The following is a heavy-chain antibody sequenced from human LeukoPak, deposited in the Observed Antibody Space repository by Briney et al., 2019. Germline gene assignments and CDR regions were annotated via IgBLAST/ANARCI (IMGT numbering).Heavy chain of an antibody. D-gene: IGHD3-9*01. CDR2: ISSSGSTI. V-gene: IGHV3-11*01. CDR1: GFTFSDYY. CDR3: VRGSDRLLYDAFDM. J-gene: IGHJ3*02. Sequence: GGSLRLSCAASGFTFSDYYMTWIRQAPGKGLEWISCISSSGSTIYYAGSVEGRFTISRDNARNSLYLQMNSLRAEDTAVYYCVRGSDRLLYDAFDMWGQGTMVTVSS.